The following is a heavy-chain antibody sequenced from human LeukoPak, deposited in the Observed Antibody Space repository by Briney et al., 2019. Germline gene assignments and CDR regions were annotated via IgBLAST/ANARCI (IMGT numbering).Heavy chain of an antibody. V-gene: IGHV3-15*01. CDR3: AREPGSDFWSGYQPTY. CDR2: IKSKTDGGTT. Sequence: GGSLRLSCAASGFTFSSYWMSWVRQAPGKGLEWVGRIKSKTDGGTTDYAAPVKGRFTISRDDSKNTLYLQMNSLKTEDTAVYYCAREPGSDFWSGYQPTYWGQGTLVTVSS. CDR1: GFTFSSYW. J-gene: IGHJ4*02. D-gene: IGHD3-3*01.